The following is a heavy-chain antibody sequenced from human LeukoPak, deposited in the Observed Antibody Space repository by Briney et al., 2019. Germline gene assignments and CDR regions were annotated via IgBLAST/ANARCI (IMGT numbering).Heavy chain of an antibody. J-gene: IGHJ4*02. D-gene: IGHD5-24*01. Sequence: ASVKVSCKASGYTFTGYYMHWVRQAPGQGLEWMGWINPNSGGTNYAQKFQGRVTMTRDTSISTAYMELSRLRSDDTAVYYCARGRDGYNDFGHFDYWGQGTLVTVSS. CDR3: ARGRDGYNDFGHFDY. V-gene: IGHV1-2*02. CDR1: GYTFTGYY. CDR2: INPNSGGT.